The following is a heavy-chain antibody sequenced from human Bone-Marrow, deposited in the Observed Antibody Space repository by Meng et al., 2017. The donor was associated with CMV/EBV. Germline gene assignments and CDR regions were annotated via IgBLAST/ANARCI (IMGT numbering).Heavy chain of an antibody. D-gene: IGHD1-26*01. J-gene: IGHJ4*02. CDR3: ARVDGSGTYTFDY. Sequence: GGLRLSCAASGFTFSGYSLHWVRQAPGKGLEWVSSISGRSTYISYADSVKGRFTITRDNTKNSLHLQMNSLRVEDTAVYYCARVDGSGTYTFDYWGQGTLVTVSS. V-gene: IGHV3-21*04. CDR2: ISGRSTYI. CDR1: GFTFSGYS.